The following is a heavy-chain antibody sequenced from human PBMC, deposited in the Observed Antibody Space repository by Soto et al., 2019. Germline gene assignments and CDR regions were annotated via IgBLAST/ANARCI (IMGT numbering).Heavy chain of an antibody. V-gene: IGHV4-30-4*02. J-gene: IGHJ4*02. CDR3: ARDHPHSYGVYYFDY. CDR2: IYYSGST. CDR1: GGSISSGDYY. D-gene: IGHD5-18*01. Sequence: SETLSLTCTVSGGSISSGDYYWSWIRQPPGKGLEWIGYIYYSGSTYYNPSLKSRVTISVDTSKNQFSLKVNSVTAADTAMYYCARDHPHSYGVYYFDYWGQGTPVTVSS.